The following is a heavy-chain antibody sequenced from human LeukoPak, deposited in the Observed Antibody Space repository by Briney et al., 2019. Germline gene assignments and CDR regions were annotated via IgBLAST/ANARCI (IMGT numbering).Heavy chain of an antibody. D-gene: IGHD1-26*01. CDR3: AKGRGIVGATPFDY. CDR1: GFTFSSYA. CDR2: ISYDGSNK. Sequence: GGSLRLSCAASGFTFSSYAMHWVRQAPGKGLEWVAVISYDGSNKYYADSVKGRFTIPRDNSKNTLYLQMNSLRAEDTAVYYCAKGRGIVGATPFDYWGQGTLVTVSS. J-gene: IGHJ4*02. V-gene: IGHV3-30-3*01.